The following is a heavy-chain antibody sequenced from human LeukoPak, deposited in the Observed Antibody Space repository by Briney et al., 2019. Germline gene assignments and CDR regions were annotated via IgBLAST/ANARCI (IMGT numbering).Heavy chain of an antibody. V-gene: IGHV4-59*01. Sequence: SETLSLTCTVSGGSISSYYWSWIRQPPGKGLEWIGYIYYSGSANYNPSLKSRVTISVDTSRNQFSLKLSSVTAADTAVYYCARGVSQAAAGYYYYYGMDVWGQGTTVTVSS. CDR3: ARGVSQAAAGYYYYYGMDV. CDR1: GGSISSYY. CDR2: IYYSGSA. J-gene: IGHJ6*02. D-gene: IGHD6-13*01.